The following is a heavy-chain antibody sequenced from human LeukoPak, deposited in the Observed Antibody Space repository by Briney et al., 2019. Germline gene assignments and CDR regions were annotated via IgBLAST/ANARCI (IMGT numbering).Heavy chain of an antibody. D-gene: IGHD2-15*01. V-gene: IGHV4-38-2*02. J-gene: IGHJ4*02. Sequence: SETLSLTCTVSGGSISSYYWSWIRQPPGKGLEWIGSIYHSGSTYYNPSLKSRVTISVDTSKNQFSLKLSSVTAADTAVYYCARGEITPDYWGQGTLVTVSS. CDR2: IYHSGST. CDR3: ARGEITPDY. CDR1: GGSISSYY.